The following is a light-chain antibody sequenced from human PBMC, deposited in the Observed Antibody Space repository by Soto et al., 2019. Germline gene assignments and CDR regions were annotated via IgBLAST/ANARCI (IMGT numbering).Light chain of an antibody. V-gene: IGLV4-69*01. CDR2: VNSDGSH. Sequence: QLVLTQSPSASASLGASVKLTCTLSSGHSSFAIAWLQQQPEKGPRYLMKVNSDGSHNKGDGIPDRFSGSSSGAERYLTISRLQSEDEADYYCQTWATGIRVFGGGTKLTVL. CDR1: SGHSSFA. CDR3: QTWATGIRV. J-gene: IGLJ3*02.